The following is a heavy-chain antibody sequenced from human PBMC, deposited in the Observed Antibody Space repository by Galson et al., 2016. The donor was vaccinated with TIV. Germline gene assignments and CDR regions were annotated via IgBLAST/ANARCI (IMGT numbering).Heavy chain of an antibody. J-gene: IGHJ5*02. Sequence: TLSLTCSASGESIGRSDYYWSWIRQNPGKGLEWIGYIYGSGSPYYNSALKRRVTMSVDTSKNQFSLKLTSMTAADTVVYYCVRETRRGVWFDPWGQGSLVTVSS. CDR2: IYGSGSP. CDR1: GESIGRSDYY. V-gene: IGHV4-31*03. D-gene: IGHD3-10*01. CDR3: VRETRRGVWFDP.